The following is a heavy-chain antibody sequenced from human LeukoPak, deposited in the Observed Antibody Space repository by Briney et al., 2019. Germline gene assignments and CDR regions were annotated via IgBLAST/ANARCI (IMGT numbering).Heavy chain of an antibody. J-gene: IGHJ4*02. CDR3: ARGAWATRLGS. CDR2: IYESGTT. CDR1: GESLNSYY. D-gene: IGHD2-15*01. Sequence: PSETLSLTCAVYGESLNSYYRSWVRQPPGEGLEWIGEIYESGTTEYNPSLKSRVTISMVPSKQQFSLSLSSVTAADTAVYYCARGAWATRLGSWGLGTPVIVSS. V-gene: IGHV4-34*01.